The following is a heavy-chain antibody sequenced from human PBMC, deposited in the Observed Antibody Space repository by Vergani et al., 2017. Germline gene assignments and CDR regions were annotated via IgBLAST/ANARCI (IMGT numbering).Heavy chain of an antibody. CDR3: ARASYDFWSGYYPDY. J-gene: IGHJ4*02. CDR2: IYHSGST. D-gene: IGHD3-3*01. CDR1: GGSISSSNW. Sequence: QVQLQESGPGLVKPSGTLSLTCAVSGGSISSSNWWSWVRQPPGKGLEWIGEIYHSGSTNYNPSLKSRVTISVDTSKNQFSLKLSSVTAADTAVYYCARASYDFWSGYYPDYWGQGTLVTVSS. V-gene: IGHV4-4*02.